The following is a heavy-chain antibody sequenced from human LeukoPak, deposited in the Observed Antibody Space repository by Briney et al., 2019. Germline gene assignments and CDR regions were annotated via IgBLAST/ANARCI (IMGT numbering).Heavy chain of an antibody. Sequence: GGSLRLSCASSGFTLSGYDMHRVRQVTGEGLEWVAIIGTGGDSYYAASVKGRFSISRESAMNSLYLQLNSLRAGDTAVYYCARGSRRVQLPRSYDFDLWGQGTVVTVSS. CDR3: ARGSRRVQLPRSYDFDL. CDR1: GFTLSGYD. V-gene: IGHV3-13*01. J-gene: IGHJ3*01. D-gene: IGHD1-1*01. CDR2: IGTGGDS.